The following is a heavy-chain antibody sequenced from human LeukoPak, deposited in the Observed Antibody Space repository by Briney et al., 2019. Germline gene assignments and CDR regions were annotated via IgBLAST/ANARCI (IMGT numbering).Heavy chain of an antibody. V-gene: IGHV1-18*01. Sequence: ASVKVSCKASGYNFLSYGISWVRQAPGKGLEWMGWISTYSEKPKYALKVQGRVTVTTDTSTATIYMELRSLTSDDTALYYCARTSVAAHDKIGFVDYWGQGTLATVSS. CDR1: GYNFLSYG. CDR2: ISTYSEKP. D-gene: IGHD3-22*01. J-gene: IGHJ4*02. CDR3: ARTSVAAHDKIGFVDY.